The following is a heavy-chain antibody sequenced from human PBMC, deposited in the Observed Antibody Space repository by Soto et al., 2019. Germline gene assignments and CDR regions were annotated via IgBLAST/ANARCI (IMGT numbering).Heavy chain of an antibody. J-gene: IGHJ6*02. D-gene: IGHD1-26*01. V-gene: IGHV3-33*01. CDR3: ARWDPTFYYYYGMDV. CDR2: IWYDGSNK. CDR1: GFTFSSYG. Sequence: ESGGGVVQPGRSLRLSCAASGFTFSSYGMHWVRQAPGKGLEWVAVIWYDGSNKYYADSVKGRFTISRDNSKNTLYLQMNSLRAEDTAVYYCARWDPTFYYYYGMDVWGQGTTVTVSS.